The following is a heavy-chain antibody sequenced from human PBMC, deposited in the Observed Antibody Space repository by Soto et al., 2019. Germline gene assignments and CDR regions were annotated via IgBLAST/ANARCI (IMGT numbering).Heavy chain of an antibody. D-gene: IGHD2-2*01. Sequence: PSPTRALPCAVSVASVSSKSAAGNCIRQSPSRGLEWLGRTYYRSKWYNDYAVSVKSRITIDPDTSKNQFSLQLRSVTPEDTAIYYCGTFLSVTSPDVWGQGTTVTVSS. CDR1: VASVSSKSAA. CDR2: TYYRSKWYN. V-gene: IGHV6-1*01. J-gene: IGHJ6*02. CDR3: GTFLSVTSPDV.